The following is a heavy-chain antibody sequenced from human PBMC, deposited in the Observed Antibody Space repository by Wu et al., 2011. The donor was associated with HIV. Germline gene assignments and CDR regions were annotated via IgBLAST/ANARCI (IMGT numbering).Heavy chain of an antibody. CDR2: IIPSFGTT. CDR3: AREGNYAFGSDAFDI. D-gene: IGHD3-16*01. V-gene: IGHV1-69*15. J-gene: IGHJ3*02. Sequence: QVQLVQSGAEMKKPGSSVKVSCKASADTFSNNPISWVRQAPGQGLEWMTRIIPSFGTTNYAQKFQGRVTITADESTSTVYMELSSLRSEDTAVYYCAREGNYAFGSDAFDIWGQGTLVTVSS. CDR1: ADTFSNNP.